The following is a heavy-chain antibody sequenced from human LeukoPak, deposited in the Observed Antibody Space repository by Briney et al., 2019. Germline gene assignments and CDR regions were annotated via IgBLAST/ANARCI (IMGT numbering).Heavy chain of an antibody. J-gene: IGHJ4*02. Sequence: PSETLSLTCTVSGDSISSSSYYWGWIRQPPGKGLEWIGNIYYSGSTYYNPSLRSRLTISLDTSKNQFSLTLSSVTAADTAVYYCARLQYYYDSNGHYSLYYFDYWGQGTVVTVSS. V-gene: IGHV4-39*01. CDR3: ARLQYYYDSNGHYSLYYFDY. D-gene: IGHD3-22*01. CDR1: GDSISSSSYY. CDR2: IYYSGST.